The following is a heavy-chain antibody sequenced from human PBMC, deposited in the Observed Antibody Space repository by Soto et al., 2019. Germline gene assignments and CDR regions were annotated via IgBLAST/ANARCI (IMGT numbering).Heavy chain of an antibody. Sequence: QPGGSLRLSCAASGFTFDDYAMHWVRQAPGKGLEWVSGISWNSGSIGYADSVKGRFTISRDNAKNSLYLQMNSLRAEDTALYYCAGSGSYYLYNWFDPWGQGTLVTVSS. CDR3: AGSGSYYLYNWFDP. CDR1: GFTFDDYA. V-gene: IGHV3-9*01. J-gene: IGHJ5*02. D-gene: IGHD3-10*01. CDR2: ISWNSGSI.